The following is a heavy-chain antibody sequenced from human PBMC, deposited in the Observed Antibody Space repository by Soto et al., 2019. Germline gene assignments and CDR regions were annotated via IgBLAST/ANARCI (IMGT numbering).Heavy chain of an antibody. CDR1: GFTFDDYA. D-gene: IGHD4-17*01. CDR2: ISWNSGSI. V-gene: IGHV3-9*01. J-gene: IGHJ3*02. CDR3: AKDTSYGDYSFDAFDI. Sequence: GGSLRLSCAASGFTFDDYAMHWVRQAPGKGLEWVSGISWNSGSIGYADSVKGRFTISRDNAKNSLYLQMNSLRAEDTALYYCAKDTSYGDYSFDAFDIWGQGTMVAVSS.